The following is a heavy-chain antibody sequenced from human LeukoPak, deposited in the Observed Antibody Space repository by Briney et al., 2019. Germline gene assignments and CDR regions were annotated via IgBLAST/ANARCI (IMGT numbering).Heavy chain of an antibody. J-gene: IGHJ5*02. Sequence: ASVKVSCKASGYTFTSYGISWVRQAPGQGLEWMGWISAYNGNTNYAQKLQGRVTMTTDTSTSTAYMELRSLRSDDTAVYYCARDSIVLMVYAMPNWFDPCGQGTLVTVSS. CDR2: ISAYNGNT. D-gene: IGHD2-8*01. CDR1: GYTFTSYG. V-gene: IGHV1-18*01. CDR3: ARDSIVLMVYAMPNWFDP.